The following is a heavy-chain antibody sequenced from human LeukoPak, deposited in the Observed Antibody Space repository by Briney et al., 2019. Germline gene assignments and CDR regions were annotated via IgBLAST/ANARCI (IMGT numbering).Heavy chain of an antibody. CDR2: ISGSGGST. CDR3: AKAGTPWYYFDY. Sequence: GGSLRLSCAASGFSFSSYAMSGVRQAPGKGLEWVSAISGSGGSTYYADSVKGRFTISQDNSKNTLYLQMKGLRAEDTAVYYWAKAGTPWYYFDYWGQGTLVTVSS. CDR1: GFSFSSYA. D-gene: IGHD6-13*01. J-gene: IGHJ4*02. V-gene: IGHV3-23*01.